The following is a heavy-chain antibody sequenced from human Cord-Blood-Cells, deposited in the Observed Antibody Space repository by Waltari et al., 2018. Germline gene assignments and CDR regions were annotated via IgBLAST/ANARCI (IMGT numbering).Heavy chain of an antibody. CDR3: ARVGWELRYYFDY. CDR1: GYTFTGYY. J-gene: IGHJ4*02. Sequence: QVQLVQSGAEVKKPGASVTVSCKASGYTFTGYYLPWVRQAPGQGLEWMGWINPNSGGTNYAQKFQGRVTMTRDTSISTAYMELSRLRSDDTAVYYCARVGWELRYYFDYWGQGTLVTVSS. V-gene: IGHV1-2*02. D-gene: IGHD1-26*01. CDR2: INPNSGGT.